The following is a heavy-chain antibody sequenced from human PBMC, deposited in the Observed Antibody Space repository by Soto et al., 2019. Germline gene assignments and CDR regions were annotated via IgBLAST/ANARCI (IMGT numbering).Heavy chain of an antibody. J-gene: IGHJ5*02. Sequence: GGSLRLSCAASGFTFSTYAMSWVRQAPGKGLGWVSIISGDGTTKYADSVKGRFTISRDNSKNTLLLQMNNLSAEDTAMYYCAKERSITIFGRLDPWGQGALVTVSS. CDR3: AKERSITIFGRLDP. D-gene: IGHD3-3*01. CDR2: ISGDGTT. CDR1: GFTFSTYA. V-gene: IGHV3-23*01.